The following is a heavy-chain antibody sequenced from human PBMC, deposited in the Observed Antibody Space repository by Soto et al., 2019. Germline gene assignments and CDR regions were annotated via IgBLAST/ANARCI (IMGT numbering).Heavy chain of an antibody. CDR3: AHRQDRYCSGGSCPLFDY. Sequence: QITLKESGPTLVKPTQTLTLTCTFSGFSLSTSGVGVGWIRQPPGKALEWLALIYWDDDKRYSPSLKSRLTITKDTSNNHVVLTMTNMDPVDTATYYCAHRQDRYCSGGSCPLFDYWGQGTLVTVSS. J-gene: IGHJ4*02. V-gene: IGHV2-5*02. CDR2: IYWDDDK. D-gene: IGHD2-15*01. CDR1: GFSLSTSGVG.